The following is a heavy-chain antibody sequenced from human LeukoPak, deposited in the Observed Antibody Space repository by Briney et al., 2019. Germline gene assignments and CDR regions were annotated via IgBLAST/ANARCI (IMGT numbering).Heavy chain of an antibody. J-gene: IGHJ4*02. CDR1: GYSFTRYA. Sequence: ASVKVSCKASGYSFTRYALNWLRQAPGQGPQWMGWIDTNTGNPTYAQGFTGRFVFSLDTSVSTAFLQINSLKAEDHGVYYCARARRYSSSSLFPYWGQGTLVTVSS. D-gene: IGHD6-6*01. CDR3: ARARRYSSSSLFPY. V-gene: IGHV7-4-1*02. CDR2: IDTNTGNP.